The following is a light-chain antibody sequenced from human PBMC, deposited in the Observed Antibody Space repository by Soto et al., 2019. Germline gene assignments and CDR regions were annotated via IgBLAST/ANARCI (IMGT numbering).Light chain of an antibody. CDR1: QGISTW. J-gene: IGKJ1*01. Sequence: EIQMTRSPSSVSASVGDRVAITCRASQGISTWLAWYQQKPGKAPKLLIYKASTLKSGVPSRFSGGVWSPEFSLTILSMQEGDFSAAYCQHDNRYPGKFGEGTKVDIK. V-gene: IGKV1-5*03. CDR3: QHDNRYPGK. CDR2: KAS.